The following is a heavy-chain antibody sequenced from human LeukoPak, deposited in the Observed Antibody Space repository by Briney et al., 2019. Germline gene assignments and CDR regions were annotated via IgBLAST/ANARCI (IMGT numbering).Heavy chain of an antibody. J-gene: IGHJ6*02. CDR3: ARDMKLVHYYYYGMDV. V-gene: IGHV1-18*04. CDR2: ISAYNGNT. CDR1: GYTFTGYY. Sequence: ASVTVSCKASGYTFTGYYMHWVRQAPGQGLEWMGWISAYNGNTNYAQKLQGRVIMTTDTSTSTAYMELRSLRSDDTAVYYCARDMKLVHYYYYGMDVWGQGTTVTVSS. D-gene: IGHD6-13*01.